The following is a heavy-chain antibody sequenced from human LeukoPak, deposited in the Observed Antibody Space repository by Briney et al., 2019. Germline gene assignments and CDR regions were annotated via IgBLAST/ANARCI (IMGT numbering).Heavy chain of an antibody. V-gene: IGHV3-30*04. CDR3: ARASGYSYGLDY. Sequence: GGSLRLSCAASGFTFSSYAMHWVRQAPGKGLEWVAVISYDGSNKYYADSVKGRFTISRDNSKNTLYLQMNSLRAEDTAVYYCARASGYSYGLDYWGQGTLVTVSS. D-gene: IGHD5-18*01. J-gene: IGHJ4*02. CDR1: GFTFSSYA. CDR2: ISYDGSNK.